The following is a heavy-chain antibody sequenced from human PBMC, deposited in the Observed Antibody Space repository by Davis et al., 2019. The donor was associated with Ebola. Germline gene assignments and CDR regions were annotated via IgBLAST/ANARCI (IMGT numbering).Heavy chain of an antibody. D-gene: IGHD5/OR15-5a*01. CDR3: ARGGVSGGFDL. CDR2: IYYSGSA. CDR1: GGSISSSY. V-gene: IGHV4-59*01. J-gene: IGHJ3*01. Sequence: SETLSLTCAVSGGSISSSYWSWMRQPPGEGLEWIGYIYYSGSADYNPSLKSRVTISVDTSKTDFSLSVDSVTAADTAVYYCARGGVSGGFDLWGQGTMVTVSP.